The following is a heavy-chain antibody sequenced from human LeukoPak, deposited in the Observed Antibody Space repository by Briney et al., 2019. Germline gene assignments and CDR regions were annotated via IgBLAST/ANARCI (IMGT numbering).Heavy chain of an antibody. J-gene: IGHJ5*02. Sequence: ASVKVSCKASGYTFTSYYMHWVLQAPGQGLEWMGIINPSGGSTSYAQKFQGRVTMTRDTSTSTVYMELSSLRSEDTAVYYCARDRRYYYGSGSSGLFDPWGQGTLVTVSS. CDR3: ARDRRYYYGSGSSGLFDP. D-gene: IGHD3-10*01. V-gene: IGHV1-46*01. CDR1: GYTFTSYY. CDR2: INPSGGST.